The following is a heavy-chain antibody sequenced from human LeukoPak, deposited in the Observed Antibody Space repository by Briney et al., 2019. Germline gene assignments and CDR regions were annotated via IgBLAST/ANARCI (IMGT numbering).Heavy chain of an antibody. Sequence: PGGSLRLSCEASGFTFSVYGIHWVRQGPGKGLEWVALISHDGGNKNYTDSVKGRFTISRDNSKNTVYLQMNSLRAEDTAVYYCATLTSPFDYWGQGTLVTVSS. J-gene: IGHJ4*02. D-gene: IGHD3-9*01. V-gene: IGHV3-30*03. CDR1: GFTFSVYG. CDR3: ATLTSPFDY. CDR2: ISHDGGNK.